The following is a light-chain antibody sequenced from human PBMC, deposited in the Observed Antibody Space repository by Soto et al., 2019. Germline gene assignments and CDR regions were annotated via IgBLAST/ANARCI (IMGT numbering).Light chain of an antibody. J-gene: IGKJ4*01. CDR3: QRYSSSPLT. V-gene: IGKV3-20*01. CDR2: GAS. Sequence: EIVLTQSPGTLSLSPGERATLSCRASQSARSSHLAWYQQMPGQAPRLLIYGASSRATGIPDRFSGSGSGTDFTLTISRLEPEDFAVYYCQRYSSSPLTFGGGTKVEIK. CDR1: QSARSSH.